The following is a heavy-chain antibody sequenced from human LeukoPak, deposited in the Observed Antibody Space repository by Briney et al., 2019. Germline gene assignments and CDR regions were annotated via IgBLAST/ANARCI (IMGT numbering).Heavy chain of an antibody. CDR3: AREDRDGNSGYAIGD. CDR1: GGSMSGYY. Sequence: SETLSLTCTVSGGSMSGYYWSWIRQPPGKVLEWIGYIYQNGRTNYNPSLKSRVTISIDTSKNHFSLNLISVTAADTAVYFCAREDRDGNSGYAIGDWGQGTLVTVSS. D-gene: IGHD5-12*01. CDR2: IYQNGRT. V-gene: IGHV4-59*01. J-gene: IGHJ4*02.